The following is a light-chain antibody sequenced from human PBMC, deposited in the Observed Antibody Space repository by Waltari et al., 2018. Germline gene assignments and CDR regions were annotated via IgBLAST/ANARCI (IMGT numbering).Light chain of an antibody. CDR3: YSSDSTGLRV. Sequence: SYALTQTPSVSVSPGQTARITCSGHELPRKYAYWFQQQSGQAPRLVIYEDTKRPSGIPERFSGSSSGTVATLTITGAQVDDEADYYCYSSDSTGLRVFGGGTTVVVL. CDR2: EDT. V-gene: IGLV3-10*01. CDR1: ELPRKY. J-gene: IGLJ1*01.